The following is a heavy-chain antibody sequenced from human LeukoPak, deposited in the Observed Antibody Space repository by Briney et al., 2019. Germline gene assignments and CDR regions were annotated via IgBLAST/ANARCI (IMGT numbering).Heavy chain of an antibody. Sequence: GGSLRLSCAVSGFIGSDGYMNWVRQAPGKGLEWVAFIRYDGSNKYYADSVKGRFTISRDNSKNTLYLQMNSLRAEDTAVYYCAKDERLGNYFDYWGQGALVTVSS. D-gene: IGHD3-16*01. CDR3: AKDERLGNYFDY. J-gene: IGHJ4*02. V-gene: IGHV3-30*02. CDR2: IRYDGSNK. CDR1: GFIGSDGY.